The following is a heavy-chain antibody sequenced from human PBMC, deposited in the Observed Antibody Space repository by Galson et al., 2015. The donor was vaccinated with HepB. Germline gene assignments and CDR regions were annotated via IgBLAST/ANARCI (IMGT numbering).Heavy chain of an antibody. J-gene: IGHJ4*02. CDR3: AVSPGQWLASFDY. Sequence: SVKVSCKASGYTFTSYGISWVRQAPGQGLEWMGWISAYNGNTNYAQKLQGRVTITTDTSTSTAYMQLRSLRSDDTAVYYCAVSPGQWLASFDYWGQGTLVTVSS. V-gene: IGHV1-18*04. D-gene: IGHD6-19*01. CDR2: ISAYNGNT. CDR1: GYTFTSYG.